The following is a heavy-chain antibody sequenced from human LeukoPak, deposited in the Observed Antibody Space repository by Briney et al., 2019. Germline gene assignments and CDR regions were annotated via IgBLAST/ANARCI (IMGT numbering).Heavy chain of an antibody. Sequence: GGSLRLSCAASGFTFSSYGMHWVRQAPGKGLEWVAFIRYDGSNKYYADSVKGRFTISRDNSKNTLYLQMNSLRAEDTAVYYCAKDRVIVGATMFDYWGQGTLVTVSS. J-gene: IGHJ4*02. CDR2: IRYDGSNK. CDR3: AKDRVIVGATMFDY. D-gene: IGHD1-26*01. V-gene: IGHV3-30*02. CDR1: GFTFSSYG.